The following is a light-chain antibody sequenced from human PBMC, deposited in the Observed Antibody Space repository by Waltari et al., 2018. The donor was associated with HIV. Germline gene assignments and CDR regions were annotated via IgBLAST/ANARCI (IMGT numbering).Light chain of an antibody. CDR3: ASFTSGRLNV. J-gene: IGLJ1*01. V-gene: IGLV2-14*01. CDR1: SNDVGAYDY. Sequence: QSALTQPASVSGSPGQSITISCTGTSNDVGAYDYVSWYQQSPGKVPKLLIYDVYNRPSRISNRFSGSKSGNMAFLTISGLRAEDEADYYCASFTSGRLNVFGSGTKVTVL. CDR2: DVY.